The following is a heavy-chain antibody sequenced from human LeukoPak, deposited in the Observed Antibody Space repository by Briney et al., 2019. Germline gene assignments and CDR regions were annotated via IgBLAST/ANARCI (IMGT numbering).Heavy chain of an antibody. V-gene: IGHV3-66*01. J-gene: IGHJ5*02. CDR2: IYSGGNT. Sequence: PGGSLRLSCVASGFTVSSNYMSWVRQAPGKGLEWVSVIYSGGNTYYADSVKGRFTISRDNSKNAVYLQMNSLRAEDTAVYYCARDSTSGWYHWFDPWGQGTLVTVSS. CDR3: ARDSTSGWYHWFDP. CDR1: GFTVSSNY. D-gene: IGHD6-19*01.